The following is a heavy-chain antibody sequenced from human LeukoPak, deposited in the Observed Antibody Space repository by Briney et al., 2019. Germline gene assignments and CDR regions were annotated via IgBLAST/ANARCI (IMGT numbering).Heavy chain of an antibody. Sequence: GGSLRLSCAASGFTFSNYAMTWVRQAPGKGLEGVSAISGCGISTYYADSVKGRFTIFRDNSKNALFLQMNSLRAEDTALYYCAKSPGGPDYWGQGTLVTVSS. J-gene: IGHJ4*02. CDR3: AKSPGGPDY. CDR2: ISGCGIST. D-gene: IGHD3-10*01. V-gene: IGHV3-23*01. CDR1: GFTFSNYA.